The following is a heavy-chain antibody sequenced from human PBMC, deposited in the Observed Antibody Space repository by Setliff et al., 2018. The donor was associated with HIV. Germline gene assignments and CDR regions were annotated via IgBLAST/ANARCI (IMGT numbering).Heavy chain of an antibody. V-gene: IGHV3-48*03. J-gene: IGHJ4*02. CDR2: ISSSGTTI. CDR3: ARGEPTILVVPAAFFDY. Sequence: PGGSLRLSCSASGFTFSSYAMHWVRQAPGKGLEYVSAISSSGTTIYYADSVKGRFTISRDNAKKSLYLQMNSLRAEDTAVYYCARGEPTILVVPAAFFDYWGQGTLVTVSS. CDR1: GFTFSSYA. D-gene: IGHD2-2*01.